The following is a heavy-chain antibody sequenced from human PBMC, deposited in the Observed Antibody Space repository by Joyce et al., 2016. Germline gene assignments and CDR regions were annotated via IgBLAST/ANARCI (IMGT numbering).Heavy chain of an antibody. CDR3: ARIPGSSYYQPFDY. Sequence: QVQLVESGGGLVQPGRSLRLSCAGSTFSFSYFAMHWVRQAPGKGLEWVAFISSDGDIKRYADSVKGRFTISRDNSLNTLFLQMNRLRAEDTARYYCARIPGSSYYQPFDYWGQGTQVTVSS. J-gene: IGHJ4*02. CDR1: TFSFSYFA. V-gene: IGHV3-30-3*01. D-gene: IGHD3-22*01. CDR2: ISSDGDIK.